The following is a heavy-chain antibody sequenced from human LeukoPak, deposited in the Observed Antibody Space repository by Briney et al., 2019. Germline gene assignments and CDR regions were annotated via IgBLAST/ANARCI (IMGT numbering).Heavy chain of an antibody. CDR3: AREIPGRIAADC. D-gene: IGHD2-15*01. Sequence: GGSLRLSCAASGFTFSDYSMNWVRQAPGKGLEWISYIGGRGDGISYADSVKGRFIVSRDNAKNSPFLQMNRLRGEDTAIYFCAREIPGRIAADCWGQGTLVTVS. J-gene: IGHJ4*02. CDR1: GFTFSDYS. CDR2: IGGRGDGI. V-gene: IGHV3-48*01.